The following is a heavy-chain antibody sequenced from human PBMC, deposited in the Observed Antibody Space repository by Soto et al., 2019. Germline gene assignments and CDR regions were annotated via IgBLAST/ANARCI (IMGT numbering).Heavy chain of an antibody. Sequence: SETLSLTCAVTGDSISSGAYSCSWIRQPPGKGLEWIGYISHTGNTYYYNPSLESRVTISVDRSKNQFSLKMYSLTAADTAVYYCARDGEWRGSEVWGQGTTVTVSS. CDR1: GDSISSGAYS. J-gene: IGHJ6*01. CDR3: ARDGEWRGSEV. V-gene: IGHV4-30-2*01. D-gene: IGHD3-10*01. CDR2: ISHTGNTY.